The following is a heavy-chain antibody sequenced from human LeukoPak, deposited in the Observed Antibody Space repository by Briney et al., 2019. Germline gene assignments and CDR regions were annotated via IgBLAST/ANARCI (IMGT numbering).Heavy chain of an antibody. CDR2: ISSSSSYI. CDR3: ARGAVVVPAARGDWFDP. CDR1: GFAFGSYS. D-gene: IGHD2-2*01. V-gene: IGHV3-21*01. Sequence: GGSLRLSCAASGFAFGSYSMNWVRQAPGKGLEWVSSISSSSSYIYYADSVKGRFTISRDNAKNSLYLQMNSLRAEDTAVYYCARGAVVVPAARGDWFDPWGQGTLVTVSS. J-gene: IGHJ5*02.